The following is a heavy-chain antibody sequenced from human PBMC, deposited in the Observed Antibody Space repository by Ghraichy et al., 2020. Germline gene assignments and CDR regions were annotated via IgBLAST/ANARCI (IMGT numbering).Heavy chain of an antibody. J-gene: IGHJ4*02. CDR1: GGSISRHY. Sequence: SETLSLTCTVSGGSISRHYWSWIRQPPGKGLEWIGCIYYTRSTNYNPSLKSRVTISLDSSKNQFSLQLSSVTAADTAVYYCARQERYLGYWGQGTLVTVSS. CDR3: ARQERYLGY. V-gene: IGHV4-59*08. CDR2: IYYTRST. D-gene: IGHD1-14*01.